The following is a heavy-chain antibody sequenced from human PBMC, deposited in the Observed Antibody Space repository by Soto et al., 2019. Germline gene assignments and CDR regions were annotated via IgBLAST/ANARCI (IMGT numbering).Heavy chain of an antibody. V-gene: IGHV3-23*01. CDR2: VSGSAGST. CDR3: ANRRGVVVAGHDAFDM. CDR1: GFTFSSYA. J-gene: IGHJ3*02. Sequence: EVQLLESGGGLVQPGGSLRLSCAASGFTFSSYAMSWVRQAPGKGLEWVSAVSGSAGSTYYAGSVKGRFTISRDNSKNTLSLQMNSLRAEDTAVYYCANRRGVVVAGHDAFDMWGQGTVVTVSS. D-gene: IGHD6-19*01.